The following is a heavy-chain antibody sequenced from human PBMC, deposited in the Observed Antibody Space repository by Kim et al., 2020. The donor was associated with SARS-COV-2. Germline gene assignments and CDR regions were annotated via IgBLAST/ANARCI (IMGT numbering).Heavy chain of an antibody. V-gene: IGHV7-4-1*02. J-gene: IGHJ4*01. CDR1: GYSFTSYT. Sequence: ASVKVSCKASGYSFTSYTINWLRQAPGQGLEWLGWINPNTGNPTYAQGFTGRFVISFDTSVTTAYLQISSLKAEDTAVYYCARVGPRVPVSNGFYTHPALAHWGQGALVTVSP. CDR3: ARVGPRVPVSNGFYTHPALAH. CDR2: INPNTGNP. D-gene: IGHD3-3*01.